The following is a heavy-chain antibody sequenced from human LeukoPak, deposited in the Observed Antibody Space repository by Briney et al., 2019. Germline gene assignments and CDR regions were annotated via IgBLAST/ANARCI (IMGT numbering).Heavy chain of an antibody. CDR3: AKGGCNGPFDY. V-gene: IGHV3-23*01. CDR2: ISRGTGST. J-gene: IGHJ4*02. Sequence: PGGSLRLSCAASGFTFSVSAMSWVRQAPGKGLEWVSTISRGTGSTYYADSVKGRFTISRDNSKNALYLQMNSLRAEDTAVYYCAKGGCNGPFDYWGQGTLVTVSS. D-gene: IGHD4-23*01. CDR1: GFTFSVSA.